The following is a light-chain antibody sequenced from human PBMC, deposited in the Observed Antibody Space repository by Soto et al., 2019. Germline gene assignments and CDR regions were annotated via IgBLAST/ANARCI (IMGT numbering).Light chain of an antibody. CDR1: QGLSTL. J-gene: IGKJ4*01. V-gene: IGKV1-9*01. Sequence: DIQLTQSPSFLSASVRERVTITCRATQGLSTLLAWYQQKPGTAPKLLIYEASTLRSGVPSRFSGSGSGTEFTLTISNLQPEDSASYYCQQLNSYPLTFGGGTTVEIK. CDR2: EAS. CDR3: QQLNSYPLT.